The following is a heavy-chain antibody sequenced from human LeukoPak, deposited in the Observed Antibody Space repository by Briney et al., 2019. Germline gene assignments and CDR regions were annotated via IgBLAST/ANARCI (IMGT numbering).Heavy chain of an antibody. D-gene: IGHD2-2*01. V-gene: IGHV3-48*04. CDR1: GFTFSSYS. CDR2: ISSSSSTT. CDR3: ARVGIVVVPAATHCDY. Sequence: GGSLRLSCAASGFTFSSYSMNWVRQAPGKGLEWVSYISSSSSTTYYADSVKGRFTISRDNAKNSLYLQMNSLRAEDTAVYYCARVGIVVVPAATHCDYWGRGTLVTVSS. J-gene: IGHJ4*02.